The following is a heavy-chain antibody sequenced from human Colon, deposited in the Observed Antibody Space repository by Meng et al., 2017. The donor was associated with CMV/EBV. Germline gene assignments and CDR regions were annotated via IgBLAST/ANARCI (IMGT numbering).Heavy chain of an antibody. CDR3: ARDIPFDP. CDR1: GFTVSSNY. J-gene: IGHJ5*02. D-gene: IGHD2-15*01. V-gene: IGHV3-66*02. CDR2: IYSGGST. Sequence: GESLKISCTASGFTVSSNYMSWVRQAPGKGLEWVSVIYSGGSTYYADSVKGRFTISRDNSKNTLYLPMNSLRAEDTAVFYFARDIPFDPWGQGTLVTVSS.